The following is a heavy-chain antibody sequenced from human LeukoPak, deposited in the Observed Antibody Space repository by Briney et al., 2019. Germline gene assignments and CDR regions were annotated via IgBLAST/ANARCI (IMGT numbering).Heavy chain of an antibody. CDR2: IWYDGSDK. V-gene: IGHV3-33*01. D-gene: IGHD2-21*01. J-gene: IGHJ4*02. Sequence: GGSLRLSWAASGFTFSRHGMRWVRQAPGKGLEWVAVIWYDGSDKYYADSVKGRFTISRDNSKNTLYLQLNSLRAEDTAVYYCARDGGGYFGGDWGQGTLVTVSS. CDR3: ARDGGGYFGGD. CDR1: GFTFSRHG.